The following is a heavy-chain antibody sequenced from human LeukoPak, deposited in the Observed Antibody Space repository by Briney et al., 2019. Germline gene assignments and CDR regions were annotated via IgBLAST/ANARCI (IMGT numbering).Heavy chain of an antibody. CDR3: AGHLGVGSYPLDS. CDR2: IYSSGTT. Sequence: PSETLSLTCSVSGGSLSNHYWSWIRQPPGKGLEWIAHIYSSGTTTYNPSLKSRVTISLDTSKSQISLKVASVTAADTAVYYCAGHLGVGSYPLDSWGQGTLVTVSS. CDR1: GGSLSNHY. V-gene: IGHV4-59*08. J-gene: IGHJ4*02. D-gene: IGHD3-16*01.